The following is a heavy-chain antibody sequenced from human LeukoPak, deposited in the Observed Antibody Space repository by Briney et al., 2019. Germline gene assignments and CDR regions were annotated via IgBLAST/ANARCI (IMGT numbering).Heavy chain of an antibody. CDR1: GYIFNTYW. Sequence: AESLRISCKSSGYIFNTYWIGWVRQMPGKGLEWMGIIFPRDSDTRYSPSFQGHVTISADKSISTAYLQSSSLKASDTAMYYCARGSHSSGYFGYFDLWGQGTLVTVSS. CDR2: IFPRDSDT. CDR3: ARGSHSSGYFGYFDL. V-gene: IGHV5-51*01. D-gene: IGHD6-19*01. J-gene: IGHJ5*02.